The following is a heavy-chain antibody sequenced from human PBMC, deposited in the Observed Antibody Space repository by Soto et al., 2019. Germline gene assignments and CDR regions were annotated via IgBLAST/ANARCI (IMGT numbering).Heavy chain of an antibody. V-gene: IGHV1-3*01. Sequence: ASVKVSCKASGYTFTSYAMHWVRQAPGQRLEWMGWINAGNGNTKYSQKFQGRVTITRDTSASTAYMELSSLRSEDTAVYYCARFGLFGRDYYYYYYGMDVWGQGTTVTVSS. CDR3: ARFGLFGRDYYYYYYGMDV. D-gene: IGHD3-9*01. CDR2: INAGNGNT. J-gene: IGHJ6*02. CDR1: GYTFTSYA.